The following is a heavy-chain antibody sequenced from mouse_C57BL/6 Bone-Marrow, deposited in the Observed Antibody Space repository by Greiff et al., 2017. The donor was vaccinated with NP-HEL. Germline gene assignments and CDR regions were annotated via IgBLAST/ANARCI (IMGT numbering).Heavy chain of an antibody. CDR3: ARYMGATVVPRGYYYAMDY. V-gene: IGHV7-3*01. J-gene: IGHJ4*01. D-gene: IGHD1-1*01. Sequence: EVQVVESGGGLVQPGGSLSLSCAASGFTFTDYYMSWVRQPPGKALEWLGFIRNKANGYTTEYSASVKGRFTISRDNSQSILYLQMNALRAEDSATYYCARYMGATVVPRGYYYAMDYWGQGTSVTVSS. CDR1: GFTFTDYY. CDR2: IRNKANGYTT.